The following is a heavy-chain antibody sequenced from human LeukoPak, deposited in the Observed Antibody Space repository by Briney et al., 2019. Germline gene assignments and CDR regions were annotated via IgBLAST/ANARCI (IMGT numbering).Heavy chain of an antibody. CDR3: ARPTMGGTFLFDY. CDR2: INPNSGGT. V-gene: IGHV1-2*02. CDR1: GYTFTGYY. D-gene: IGHD1-26*01. Sequence: GASVKVSCKASGYTFTGYYMHWVRQAPGQGLEWMGWINPNSGGTNYAQKFQGRVTMTRDTSISTAYMELSRLRSDDTAVYYCARPTMGGTFLFDYWGQGTLVTVSS. J-gene: IGHJ4*02.